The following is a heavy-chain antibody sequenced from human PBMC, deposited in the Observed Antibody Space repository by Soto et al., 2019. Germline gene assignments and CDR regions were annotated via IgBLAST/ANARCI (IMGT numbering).Heavy chain of an antibody. J-gene: IGHJ4*02. V-gene: IGHV4-59*01. CDR1: GDSISSYY. CDR3: ALRSMAVVPEY. Sequence: QVQLQESGPGLVKPSETLSLTCAVSGDSISSYYCMWIRQPPGKGLESIGYLYYGRSANYNPSLKXRXTXSXXTSTNQCSLTLSPMTAADPAVYYCALRSMAVVPEYWGQGTLVTVSS. CDR2: LYYGRSA. D-gene: IGHD3-22*01.